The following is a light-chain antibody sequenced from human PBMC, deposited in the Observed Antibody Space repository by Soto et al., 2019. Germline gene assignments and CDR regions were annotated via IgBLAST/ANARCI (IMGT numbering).Light chain of an antibody. CDR1: QSVSSSY. V-gene: IGKV3-20*01. J-gene: IGKJ4*01. Sequence: EIVLAQSPGTLSLSPGEIATLSWSASQSVSSSYLAWYQQKPGQAPRLLIYGASSRATGIPDRFSGSGSGTDFTLTISRLEPEDFAVYYCHQHSDWPLTFGGGTKVDIK. CDR3: HQHSDWPLT. CDR2: GAS.